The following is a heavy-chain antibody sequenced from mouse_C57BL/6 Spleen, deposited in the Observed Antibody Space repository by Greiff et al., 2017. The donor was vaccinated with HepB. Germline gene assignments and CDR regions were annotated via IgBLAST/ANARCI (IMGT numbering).Heavy chain of an antibody. Sequence: DVMLVESGGGLVKPGGSLKLSCAASGFTFSDYGMHWVRQAPEKGLEWVAYISSGSSTIYYADTVKGRFTISRDNAKNTLFLQMTSLRSEDTAMYYCAREDYYGSRHFDYWGQGTTLTVSS. CDR2: ISSGSSTI. CDR1: GFTFSDYG. D-gene: IGHD1-1*01. V-gene: IGHV5-17*01. J-gene: IGHJ2*01. CDR3: AREDYYGSRHFDY.